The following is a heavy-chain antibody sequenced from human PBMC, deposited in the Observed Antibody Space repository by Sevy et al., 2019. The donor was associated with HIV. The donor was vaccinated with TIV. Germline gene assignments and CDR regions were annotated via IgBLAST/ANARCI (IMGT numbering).Heavy chain of an antibody. J-gene: IGHJ4*02. CDR2: ISSSSSYI. Sequence: GGSLRLSCAASGFTFSSYSMNWVRQAPGKGLEWVSSISSSSSYIYYAHSVKGRFTISRDNAKNSLYLQMNSLRAEDTAVYYCARDWGRDYFDYWGQGTLVTVSS. CDR1: GFTFSSYS. CDR3: ARDWGRDYFDY. V-gene: IGHV3-21*01. D-gene: IGHD3-16*01.